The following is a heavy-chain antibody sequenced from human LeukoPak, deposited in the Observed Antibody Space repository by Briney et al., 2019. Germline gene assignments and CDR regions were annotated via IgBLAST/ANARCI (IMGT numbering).Heavy chain of an antibody. Sequence: PSETLSLTCAVYGGSFSGYYWSWIRQPPGKGLEWIGDINHSGSTNYNPSLESRVTISVDTSLNQFSLKLSSVTAADTAVYYCARGPLSDCSGGSCFLYYFDSWGLGNLVTVSS. D-gene: IGHD2-15*01. CDR1: GGSFSGYY. V-gene: IGHV4-34*01. CDR3: ARGPLSDCSGGSCFLYYFDS. J-gene: IGHJ4*02. CDR2: INHSGST.